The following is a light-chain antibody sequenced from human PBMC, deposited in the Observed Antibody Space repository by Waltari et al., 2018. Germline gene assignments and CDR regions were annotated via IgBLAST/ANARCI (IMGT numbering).Light chain of an antibody. CDR3: CSYAGSYTWV. J-gene: IGLJ3*02. CDR2: DDN. CDR1: SRDCGNYNL. Sequence: QSALTQPASVSGSPGQSITISCTGTSRDCGNYNLAPWYQQYPGKAPKVMIYDDNRRPSGVSDRFSGSKSGNTASLTISGVQAEDEADYYCCSYAGSYTWVFGGGTKLTVL. V-gene: IGLV2-23*01.